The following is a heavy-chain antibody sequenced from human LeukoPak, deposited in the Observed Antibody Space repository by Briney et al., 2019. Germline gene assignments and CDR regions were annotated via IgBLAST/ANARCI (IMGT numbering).Heavy chain of an antibody. CDR1: GFSLSTSGMC. V-gene: IGHV2-70*11. Sequence: SGPALVNPTQTLTLTCTFSGFSLSTSGMCVSWIRQPPGKALEWLARIDWDDDKYYSTSLKTRLTISKDTSKNQVVLTMTNMDPVDTATYYCARIRSGYDGADYWGQGTLVTVSS. CDR2: IDWDDDK. D-gene: IGHD5-12*01. CDR3: ARIRSGYDGADY. J-gene: IGHJ4*02.